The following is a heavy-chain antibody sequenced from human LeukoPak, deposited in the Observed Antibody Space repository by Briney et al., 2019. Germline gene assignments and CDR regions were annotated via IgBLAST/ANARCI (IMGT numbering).Heavy chain of an antibody. CDR3: ASYCGGDCYVDY. Sequence: PSETLSLTCTVSGGSIRSGDYYWSWIRQPPGKGLEWIGYIYYSGSTYYNPSLKSRVTISVDTSKNQFSLKLSSVTAADTAVYYCASYCGGDCYVDYWGQGTLVTVSP. J-gene: IGHJ4*02. D-gene: IGHD2-21*01. CDR1: GGSIRSGDYY. CDR2: IYYSGST. V-gene: IGHV4-30-4*08.